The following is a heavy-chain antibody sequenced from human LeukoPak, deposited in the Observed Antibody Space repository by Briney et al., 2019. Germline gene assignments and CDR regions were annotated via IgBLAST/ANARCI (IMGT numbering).Heavy chain of an antibody. J-gene: IGHJ4*02. D-gene: IGHD2-2*01. V-gene: IGHV5-51*01. CDR2: IYPGDSDT. Sequence: GESLKISCKGSGHSFTSYWIAWVRQMPGKGLEWMGIIYPGDSDTRYSPSFQGQVTISVDKSVSAAYLQWSSLKASDTAMYYCASPPTRECSSISCPLSYWGQGTLVTVSS. CDR1: GHSFTSYW. CDR3: ASPPTRECSSISCPLSY.